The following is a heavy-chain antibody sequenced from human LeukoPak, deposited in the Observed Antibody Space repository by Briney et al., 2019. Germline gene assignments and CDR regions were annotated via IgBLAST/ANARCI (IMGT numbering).Heavy chain of an antibody. CDR2: ISAYNGNT. J-gene: IGHJ4*02. CDR1: GYTFTGYY. Sequence: GASVKVSCKASGYTFTGYYMHWVRQAPGQGLEWMGWISAYNGNTNYTQKLQGRVTMTTDTSTSTAYMELRSLRSDDTAVYYCARDLRRGGDYWGQGTLVTVSS. V-gene: IGHV1-18*04. CDR3: ARDLRRGGDY. D-gene: IGHD3-10*01.